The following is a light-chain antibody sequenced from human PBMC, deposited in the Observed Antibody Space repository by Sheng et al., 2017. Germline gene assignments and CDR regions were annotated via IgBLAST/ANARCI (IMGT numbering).Light chain of an antibody. J-gene: IGLJ2*01. CDR2: DVN. Sequence: QSALTQPRSVSGSPGQSVTISCTGATSDVDISNSVSWYQHHPDNAPKVLLYDVNKRPSGVPDRVSGSQSGNTASLTISGLQAEDEADYYCCSYVGTHTYVLFGGGTKLTVL. CDR1: TSDVDISNS. CDR3: CSYVGTHTYVL. V-gene: IGLV2-11*01.